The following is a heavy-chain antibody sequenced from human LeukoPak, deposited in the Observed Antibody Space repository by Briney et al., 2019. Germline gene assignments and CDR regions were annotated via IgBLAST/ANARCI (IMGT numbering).Heavy chain of an antibody. V-gene: IGHV1-2*02. CDR3: ARDKRVITLGNEYFQH. CDR1: GYTFTGYY. D-gene: IGHD1-14*01. CDR2: INPNSGGT. J-gene: IGHJ1*01. Sequence: GASVKVSCKASGYTFTGYYMHWVRQAPGQGLEWMGWINPNSGGTNYAQKFQGRVTMTRDTSISTAYMELSRLRSDDTAVYYCARDKRVITLGNEYFQHWVQGTLVTVSS.